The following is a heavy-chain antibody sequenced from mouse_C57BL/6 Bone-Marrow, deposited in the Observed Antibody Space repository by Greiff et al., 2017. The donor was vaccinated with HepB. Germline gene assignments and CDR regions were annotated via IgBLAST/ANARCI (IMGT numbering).Heavy chain of an antibody. V-gene: IGHV3-6*01. Sequence: EVQRVESGPGLVKPSQSLSLTCSVTGYSITSGYYWNWIRQFPGNKLEWMGYISYDGSNNYNPSLKNRISITRDTSKNQFFLKLNSVTTEDTATYYCARDRGDGYGDYWGQGTTLTVSS. J-gene: IGHJ2*01. CDR1: GYSITSGYY. CDR3: ARDRGDGYGDY. D-gene: IGHD2-3*01. CDR2: ISYDGSN.